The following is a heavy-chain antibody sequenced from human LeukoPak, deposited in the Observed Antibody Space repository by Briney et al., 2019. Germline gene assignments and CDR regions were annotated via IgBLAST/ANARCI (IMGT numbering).Heavy chain of an antibody. D-gene: IGHD4-17*01. J-gene: IGHJ3*02. CDR3: AKDPNGDYIGAFDI. CDR2: VNTDGSST. V-gene: IGHV3-74*01. Sequence: GGSLRLSCAVSGFTLGSYWMHWVRQAPGQGLAWVSRVNTDGSSTTYAESVKGRFTISKDNAKNTLYLQMNSLRAEDTAVYYCAKDPNGDYIGAFDIWGQGTMVTVSS. CDR1: GFTLGSYW.